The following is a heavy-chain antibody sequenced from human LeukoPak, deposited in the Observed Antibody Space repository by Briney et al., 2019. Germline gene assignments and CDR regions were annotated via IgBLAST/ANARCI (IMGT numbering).Heavy chain of an antibody. CDR3: ARKNPAYCGGDCYSYAFDI. CDR2: IYYSGSS. D-gene: IGHD2-21*01. Sequence: KPAETLSLTCTVSGGSISSYYWSWIRQPPGKGLEWIGDIYYSGSSNYNPSLKNRGIISVDTSKHQFSLKLSSVTAADTAVYYCARKNPAYCGGDCYSYAFDIWGQGTMVTVSS. V-gene: IGHV4-59*01. CDR1: GGSISSYY. J-gene: IGHJ3*02.